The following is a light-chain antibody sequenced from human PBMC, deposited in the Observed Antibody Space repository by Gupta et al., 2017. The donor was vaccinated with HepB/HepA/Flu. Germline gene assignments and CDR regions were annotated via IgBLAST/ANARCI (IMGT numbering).Light chain of an antibody. J-gene: IGKJ4*01. CDR2: GAS. CDR3: QQYDSSPLT. Sequence: EIVLTQSPGTLSLSSGERATLSCRASQSLSRRYLAWYQQKPGQAPRVLIYGASNRATGIPERRSGSGSGTDFSLTISRMEPEDVAVDYCQQYDSSPLTFGGGTTVEIK. CDR1: QSLSRRY. V-gene: IGKV3-20*01.